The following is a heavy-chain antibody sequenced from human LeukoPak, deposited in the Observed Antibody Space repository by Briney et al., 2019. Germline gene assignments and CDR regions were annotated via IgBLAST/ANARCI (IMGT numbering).Heavy chain of an antibody. CDR1: GYTFTSYG. CDR3: AGDYDILTGYYNPPQPNPFDY. Sequence: EASVKVSCKASGYTFTSYGISWVRQAPGQGLEWMGWISAYNGNTNYAQKLQGRVTMTTDTSTSTAYMELRSLRSDDTAVYYCAGDYDILTGYYNPPQPNPFDYWGQGTLVTVSS. V-gene: IGHV1-18*01. CDR2: ISAYNGNT. D-gene: IGHD3-9*01. J-gene: IGHJ4*02.